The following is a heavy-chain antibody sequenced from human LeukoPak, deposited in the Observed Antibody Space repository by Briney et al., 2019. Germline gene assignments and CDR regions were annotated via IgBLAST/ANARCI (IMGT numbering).Heavy chain of an antibody. CDR1: GFTFSSYG. D-gene: IGHD6-19*01. Sequence: GSLRLSCAASGFTFSSYGINWVRQPPGKGLEWIGEIYHSGSTNYNPSLKSRVTISVDKSKNQFSLKLSSVTAADTAVHYCARGGSGNGWYPRFDDWGQGTLVTVSS. CDR2: IYHSGST. CDR3: ARGGSGNGWYPRFDD. J-gene: IGHJ4*02. V-gene: IGHV4-4*02.